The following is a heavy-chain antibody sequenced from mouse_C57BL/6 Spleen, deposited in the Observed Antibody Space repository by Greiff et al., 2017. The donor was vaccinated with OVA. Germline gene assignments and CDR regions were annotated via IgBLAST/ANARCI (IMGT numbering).Heavy chain of an antibody. D-gene: IGHD1-1*01. J-gene: IGHJ1*03. CDR2: IDPSDSYT. CDR3: ERPRGSSRFWAFDD. Sequence: QVQLQQPGAELVKPGASVKLSCKASGYTFTSYCMQWVKQRPGQGLEWIGEIDPSDSYTIYNQKFKGKATLTVDTSSSTAYMQLSSLTSEDSAVYYGERPRGSSRFWAFDDWGTGTTVTVSS. CDR1: GYTFTSYC. V-gene: IGHV1-50*01.